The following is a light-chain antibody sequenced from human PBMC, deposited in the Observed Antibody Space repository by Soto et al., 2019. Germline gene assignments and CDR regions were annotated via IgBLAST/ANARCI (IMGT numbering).Light chain of an antibody. CDR1: SSNIGAAYD. V-gene: IGLV1-40*01. CDR2: DND. J-gene: IGLJ2*01. Sequence: QAVVTQPPSLSGAPGQRVTISCTGSSSNIGAAYDVYWYQQLPGTAPKLLIFDNDNRASGVPDRFSGSKSGTSASLAITGLQAEYEADYYCQSYDSSLSGHVVFGGGTKLTVL. CDR3: QSYDSSLSGHVV.